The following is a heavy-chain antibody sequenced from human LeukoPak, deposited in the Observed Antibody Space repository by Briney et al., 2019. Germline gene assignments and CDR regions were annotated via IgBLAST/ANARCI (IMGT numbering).Heavy chain of an antibody. J-gene: IGHJ6*02. D-gene: IGHD2-2*01. CDR3: AREARSTSAPYYYYGMDV. CDR1: GYTFTSYG. V-gene: IGHV1-46*01. CDR2: INPSGGST. Sequence: ASVKVSCKASGYTFTSYGISWVRQAPGQGLEWMGIINPSGGSTSYAQKFQGRVTMTRDTSTSTVYMELSSLRSEDTAVYYCAREARSTSAPYYYYGMDVWGQGTTVTVSS.